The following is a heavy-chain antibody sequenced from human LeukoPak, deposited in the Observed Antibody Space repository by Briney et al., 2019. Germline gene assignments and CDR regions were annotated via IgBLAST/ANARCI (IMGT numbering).Heavy chain of an antibody. Sequence: SETLSLTCTVSGGSISSGGYSWSWIRQPPGKGLEWIGYIYHSGSTYYNPSLKSRVTISVDRSKNQFSLKLSSVTAADTAVYYCARGGYCSGGSCYPLNWFDPWGQGTLVTVSS. D-gene: IGHD2-15*01. CDR1: GGSISSGGYS. CDR3: ARGGYCSGGSCYPLNWFDP. V-gene: IGHV4-30-2*01. CDR2: IYHSGST. J-gene: IGHJ5*02.